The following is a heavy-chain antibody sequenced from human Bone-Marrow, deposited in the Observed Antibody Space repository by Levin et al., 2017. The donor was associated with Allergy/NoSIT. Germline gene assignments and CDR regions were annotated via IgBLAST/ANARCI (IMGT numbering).Heavy chain of an antibody. Sequence: KISCKASGGTFSSYAISWVRQAPGQGLEWMGGIIPIFGTANYAQKFQGRVTITADESTSTAYMELSSLRSEDTAVYYCARERGIAARPWTPTQTHRFFNYWGQGTLVTVSS. CDR3: ARERGIAARPWTPTQTHRFFNY. CDR2: IIPIFGTA. V-gene: IGHV1-69*01. D-gene: IGHD6-6*01. J-gene: IGHJ4*02. CDR1: GGTFSSYA.